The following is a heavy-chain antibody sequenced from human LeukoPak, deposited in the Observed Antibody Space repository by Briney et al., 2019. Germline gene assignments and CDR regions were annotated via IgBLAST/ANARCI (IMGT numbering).Heavy chain of an antibody. J-gene: IGHJ4*02. CDR3: ASAGLTYGSGSYFVY. V-gene: IGHV3-20*04. CDR2: INWNGGST. Sequence: GGSLRLSCAASGFPFDDYGMTWVRQAPGKGLEWVSGINWNGGSTGYADSVKGRFTISRDNAKNSLYLQMNSLRAEDTALYYCASAGLTYGSGSYFVYWGQGTLVTVSS. CDR1: GFPFDDYG. D-gene: IGHD3-10*01.